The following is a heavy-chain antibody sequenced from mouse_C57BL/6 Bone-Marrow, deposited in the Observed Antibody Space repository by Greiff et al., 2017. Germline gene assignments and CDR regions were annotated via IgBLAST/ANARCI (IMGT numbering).Heavy chain of an antibody. CDR1: GYTFTDSY. Sequence: QVQLQQSGAELARPGASVKLSCKASGYTFTDSYINWVKQRPGQGLEWIARIYPGSGNTYYNEKFKGKATLTAEKSSSTAYMQLSSLTSEDSAVYFCARSRRLLDYWGQGTTLTVSS. CDR2: IYPGSGNT. V-gene: IGHV1-76*01. CDR3: ARSRRLLDY. D-gene: IGHD2-4*01. J-gene: IGHJ2*01.